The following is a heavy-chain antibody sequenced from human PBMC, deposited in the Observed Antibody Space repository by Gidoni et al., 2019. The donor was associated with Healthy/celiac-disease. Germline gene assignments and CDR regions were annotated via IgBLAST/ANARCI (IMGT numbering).Heavy chain of an antibody. CDR1: RFTFSSYS. Sequence: EVQLVESGGGLVQPGGSLRLSCADSRFTFSSYSMNWVRQAPGKGREWVSYISSSSSTIDYADSVKGRFTISRDNAKNSLYLQMNSLRAEDTAVYYCASSFAGLHDYWGQGTLVTVSS. J-gene: IGHJ4*02. CDR2: ISSSSSTI. V-gene: IGHV3-48*01. CDR3: ASSFAGLHDY.